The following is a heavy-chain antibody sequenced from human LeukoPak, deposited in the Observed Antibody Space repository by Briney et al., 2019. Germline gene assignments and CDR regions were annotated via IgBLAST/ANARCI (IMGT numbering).Heavy chain of an antibody. Sequence: ASVKVSCKASGYTFTSYGISWVRQAPGQGLEWMGWISAYNGNTNYAQKLQGRATMTTDTSTSTAYMELRSLRSDDTAVYYCARDGKRQWLVKLLDYWGQGTLVTVSS. CDR2: ISAYNGNT. V-gene: IGHV1-18*01. J-gene: IGHJ4*02. CDR1: GYTFTSYG. CDR3: ARDGKRQWLVKLLDY. D-gene: IGHD6-19*01.